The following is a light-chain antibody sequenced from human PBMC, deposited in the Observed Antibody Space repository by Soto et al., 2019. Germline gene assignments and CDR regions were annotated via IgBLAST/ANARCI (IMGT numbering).Light chain of an antibody. Sequence: DIQLTQSPSFLSESVGDRVTITCRASQGISNYLAWYQQKPGRAPKLLIYAASTLQTGVPSRFSGRGSGTEFTLTISSLQPEDFATYYCQQLNRYPFTFGPGTKVDIK. J-gene: IGKJ3*01. CDR2: AAS. CDR1: QGISNY. V-gene: IGKV1-9*01. CDR3: QQLNRYPFT.